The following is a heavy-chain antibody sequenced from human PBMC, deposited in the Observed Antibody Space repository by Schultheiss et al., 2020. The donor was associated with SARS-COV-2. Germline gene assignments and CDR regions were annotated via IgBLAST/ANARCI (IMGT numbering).Heavy chain of an antibody. Sequence: GGSLRLSCVASGFRFSDYVMNWVRQAPGKGLEWVSRIHSDGNSSRYGDSVKGRFTISRDIAKNTLFLQMNSLRAEDTAVYYCARASTTVTTNDYWGQGALVTVSS. CDR2: IHSDGNSS. J-gene: IGHJ4*02. V-gene: IGHV3-74*01. D-gene: IGHD4-17*01. CDR3: ARASTTVTTNDY. CDR1: GFRFSDYV.